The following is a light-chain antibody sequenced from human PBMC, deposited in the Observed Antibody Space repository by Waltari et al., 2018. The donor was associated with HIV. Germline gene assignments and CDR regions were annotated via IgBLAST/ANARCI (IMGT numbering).Light chain of an antibody. CDR3: QHRSNWPRA. V-gene: IGKV3-11*01. J-gene: IGKJ1*01. CDR1: QNIGTY. CDR2: DAS. Sequence: EIVLTQSPATLSLSPGDRATLSCRASQNIGTYLAWYQHKPGQAPRLLIYDASNGATGIPARFSAGGSGTDFTLTISSLEPEDFAGYYCQHRSNWPRAFGQGTKVEI.